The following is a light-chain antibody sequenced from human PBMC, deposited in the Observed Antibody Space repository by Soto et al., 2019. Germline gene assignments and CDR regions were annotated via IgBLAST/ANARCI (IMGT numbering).Light chain of an antibody. V-gene: IGLV2-11*01. CDR3: CSYAGSYTFARNV. Sequence: QSVLTQPRSVSGSPGQSVTISCTGTSSDVAIYNYISWYQQHPGEAPKLMIHDVSERPSGVPDRFSGSKSGNTASLTISGLQAEDEADYYCCSYAGSYTFARNVFGTGTKSPS. J-gene: IGLJ1*01. CDR2: DVS. CDR1: SSDVAIYNY.